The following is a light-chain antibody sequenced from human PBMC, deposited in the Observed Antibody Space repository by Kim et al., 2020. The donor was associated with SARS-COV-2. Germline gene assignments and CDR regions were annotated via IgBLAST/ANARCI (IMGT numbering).Light chain of an antibody. CDR2: KVS. J-gene: IGKJ2*01. CDR1: TSLVYIDGNTY. CDR3: MQGTRWPGT. Sequence: PAPISCRSSTSLVYIDGNTYLSWFQQRPGQSPRRLIYKVSDRDSGVPDRFSGSGSGTDFTLKISRVEAEDVAIYYCMQGTRWPGTFGQGTKLEI. V-gene: IGKV2-30*01.